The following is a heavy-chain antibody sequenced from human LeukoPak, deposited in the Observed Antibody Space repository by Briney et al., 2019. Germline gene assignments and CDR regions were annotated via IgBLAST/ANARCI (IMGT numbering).Heavy chain of an antibody. D-gene: IGHD3-3*01. Sequence: GRTLRLSCAVSGFTLSRYWMSWVRQAPGKGLEWVAHIKQDGSEKYYVDSVKGRFPISRDNAKNSLYLQMNSLRAEDTAVYYCARYIGDTIFGVGDAFDIWGQGTMVTVSS. CDR3: ARYIGDTIFGVGDAFDI. CDR1: GFTLSRYW. CDR2: IKQDGSEK. V-gene: IGHV3-7*03. J-gene: IGHJ3*02.